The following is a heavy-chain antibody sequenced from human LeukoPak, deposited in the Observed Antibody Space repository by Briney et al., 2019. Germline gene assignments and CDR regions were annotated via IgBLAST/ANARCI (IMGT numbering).Heavy chain of an antibody. CDR2: IKSKTDGGTT. J-gene: IGHJ4*02. Sequence: GGSLRLSCAASGFTFFNAWMSWVGQAPGKGLEWVGRIKSKTDGGTTHYAAPVKGRFTISRDDSKNTLYLQMNSLKTEDTAVYYCITVALRYNWNDGVREDFDYWGQGTLVTVS. CDR3: ITVALRYNWNDGVREDFDY. V-gene: IGHV3-15*01. CDR1: GFTFFNAW. D-gene: IGHD1-1*01.